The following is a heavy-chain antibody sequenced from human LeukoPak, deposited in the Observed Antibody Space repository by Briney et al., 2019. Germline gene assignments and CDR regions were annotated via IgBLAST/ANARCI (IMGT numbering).Heavy chain of an antibody. CDR1: GFTFSSHG. J-gene: IGHJ4*02. D-gene: IGHD3-10*01. CDR3: AKDTHYYGSGSYLGY. Sequence: PGGTLRLSCAASGFTFSSHGINWVRQAPGKGLEWVSGISPSGDITYYTDSVKGRFTISRDNSKNTLYLQMNSLRAEDTAVYYCAKDTHYYGSGSYLGYWGQGTLVTVSS. CDR2: ISPSGDIT. V-gene: IGHV3-23*01.